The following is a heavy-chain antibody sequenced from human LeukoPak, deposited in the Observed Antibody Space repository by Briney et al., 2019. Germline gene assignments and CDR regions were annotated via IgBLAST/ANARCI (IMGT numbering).Heavy chain of an antibody. J-gene: IGHJ4*02. CDR1: GYIFSNNH. D-gene: IGHD6-13*01. V-gene: IGHV1-46*01. CDR3: SREPGYSSSPDNDY. CDR2: IKIDGTAVKPGGGST. Sequence: ASVKVSCKASGYIFSNNHMHWARQAPGQGLEWMGIIKIDGTAVKPGGGSTSYAQNFQGRVSMTRDMFTNTVYMALSRLRSDDTAVYYCSREPGYSSSPDNDYWGQGTLVTVSS.